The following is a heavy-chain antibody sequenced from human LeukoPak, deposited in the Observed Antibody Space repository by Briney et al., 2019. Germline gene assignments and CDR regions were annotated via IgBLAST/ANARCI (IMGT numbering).Heavy chain of an antibody. CDR1: GASVNSGTFY. V-gene: IGHV4-39*01. CDR2: IVYEGTT. D-gene: IGHD3-9*01. Sequence: SETLSLTCTVSGASVNSGTFYWGWIRQPPGKGLEWIGNIVYEGTTYYNPSLKSRVAMSVDTSENRVSLNLTSVTAADTAIYYCARLLTGYYWLDPWGQGTLVTVSA. J-gene: IGHJ5*02. CDR3: ARLLTGYYWLDP.